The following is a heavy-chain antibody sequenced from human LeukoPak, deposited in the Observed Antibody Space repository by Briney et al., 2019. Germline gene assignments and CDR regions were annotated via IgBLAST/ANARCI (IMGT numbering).Heavy chain of an antibody. CDR3: ARAPTKIYYYMDV. CDR2: IYTTGST. V-gene: IGHV4-4*09. Sequence: SETLSLTCTVSGGSISSSYWSWIRQPPGEGLEWIGYIYTTGSTNYNPSLKSRVTVSVDTSKNQVSLKVSSVTAADTAVYYCARAPTKIYYYMDVWGKGTTVTVSS. CDR1: GGSISSSY. D-gene: IGHD5-24*01. J-gene: IGHJ6*03.